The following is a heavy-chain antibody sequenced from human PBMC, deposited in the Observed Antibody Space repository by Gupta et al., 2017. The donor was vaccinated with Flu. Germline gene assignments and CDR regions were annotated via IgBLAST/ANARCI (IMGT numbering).Heavy chain of an antibody. D-gene: IGHD1-26*01. CDR3: XRASGSYHKPIDF. J-gene: IGHJ4*02. CDR1: GYTFTSYF. V-gene: IGHV1-46*01. CDR2: VNPNGGRT. Sequence: QVQLVQSGAEMKKPGTSVRVSCKTSGYTFTSYFIYWVRQAPGQGLEWMGLVNPNGGRTAYAQKFRGRVTMSSDTSTSTVYMEVSSLRSXDXAVYSCXRASGSYHKPIDFWGQGTLVTVSS.